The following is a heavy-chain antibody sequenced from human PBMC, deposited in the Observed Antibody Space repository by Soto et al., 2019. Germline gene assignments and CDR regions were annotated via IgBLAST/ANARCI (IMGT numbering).Heavy chain of an antibody. V-gene: IGHV3-23*01. CDR2: ISGSGGST. CDR3: AKDRYPLRFLEWLLFDY. Sequence: GGSLRLSCAASGFTFSSYAMSWVRQAPGKGLEWVSAISGSGGSTYYADSVKGRFTISRDNSKNTLYLQMNSLRAEDTAVYYCAKDRYPLRFLEWLLFDYWGQGTLVTVSS. CDR1: GFTFSSYA. D-gene: IGHD3-3*01. J-gene: IGHJ4*02.